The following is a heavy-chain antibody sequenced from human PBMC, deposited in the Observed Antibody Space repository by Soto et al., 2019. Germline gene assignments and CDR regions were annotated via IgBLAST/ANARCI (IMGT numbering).Heavy chain of an antibody. Sequence: GGSLRLSCAASGFTVSSNYMSWVRQAPGKGLEWVAVISYDGSNKYYADSVKGRFTISRDNSKNTLYLQMNSLRAEDTAVYYCAKEVIPGYSSGWYPVDYWGQGTLVTVSS. CDR1: GFTVSSNY. CDR3: AKEVIPGYSSGWYPVDY. D-gene: IGHD6-19*01. J-gene: IGHJ4*02. CDR2: ISYDGSNK. V-gene: IGHV3-30*18.